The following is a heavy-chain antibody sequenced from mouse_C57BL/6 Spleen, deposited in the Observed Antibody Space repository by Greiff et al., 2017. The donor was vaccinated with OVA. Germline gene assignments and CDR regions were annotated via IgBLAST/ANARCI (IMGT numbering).Heavy chain of an antibody. CDR2: IHPNSGST. D-gene: IGHD1-1*01. CDR1: GYTFTSYW. J-gene: IGHJ1*03. Sequence: VQLQQPGAELVKPGASVKSSCKASGYTFTSYWMHWVKQRPGQGLEWIGMIHPNSGSTNYNEKFKSKATLTVDKSSSTAYMQLSSLTSEDSAVYYCARSFYGSSPYWYFDVWGTGTTVTVSS. CDR3: ARSFYGSSPYWYFDV. V-gene: IGHV1-64*01.